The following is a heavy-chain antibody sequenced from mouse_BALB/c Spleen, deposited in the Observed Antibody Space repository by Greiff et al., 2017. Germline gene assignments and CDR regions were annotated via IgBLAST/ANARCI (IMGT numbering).Heavy chain of an antibody. CDR1: GFTFSSYA. CDR3: ARGNYYYGSSFYWYFDV. D-gene: IGHD1-1*01. Sequence: DVKLQESGGGLVKPGGSLKLSCAASGFTFSSYAMSWVRQTPEKRLEWVASISSGGSTYYPDSVKGRFTISRDNARNILYLQMSSLRSEDTAMYYCARGNYYYGSSFYWYFDVWGAGTTVTVSS. J-gene: IGHJ1*01. CDR2: ISSGGST. V-gene: IGHV5-6-5*01.